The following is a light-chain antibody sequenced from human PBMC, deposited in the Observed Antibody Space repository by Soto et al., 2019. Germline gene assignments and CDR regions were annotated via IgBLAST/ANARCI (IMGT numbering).Light chain of an antibody. V-gene: IGKV1-27*01. Sequence: DIQLTQSPSSLSASVGDRVTITCRASRGIGRSLAWYQQKPGKVPRLLIHSASAVQSGVPSRFSGSGSVTDFTLTISGLQPEDVATYYCQKFDSVPTFGPGTKVDIK. J-gene: IGKJ1*01. CDR2: SAS. CDR1: RGIGRS. CDR3: QKFDSVPT.